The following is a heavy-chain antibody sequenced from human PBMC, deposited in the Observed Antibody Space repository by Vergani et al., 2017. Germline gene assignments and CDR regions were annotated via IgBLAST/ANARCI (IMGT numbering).Heavy chain of an antibody. J-gene: IGHJ6*02. V-gene: IGHV1-69-2*01. D-gene: IGHD4-17*01. CDR2: VDPEDGET. CDR1: GYTFTDHY. Sequence: EVQLVQSGAEVKKPVATMKISCKVSGYTFTDHYIHWGKQAPGKGLEWMGLVDPEDGETIYAEKFKGRVTIASDTSTDTAHLELSSLRSEDPAVYYGATPQTVTTGGMEVWGQGTTVIVSS. CDR3: ATPQTVTTGGMEV.